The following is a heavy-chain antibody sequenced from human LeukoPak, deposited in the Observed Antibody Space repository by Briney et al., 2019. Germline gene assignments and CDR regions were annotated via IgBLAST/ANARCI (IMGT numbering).Heavy chain of an antibody. J-gene: IGHJ4*02. CDR2: IRSKAYGGTT. CDR3: TREYSGIFDC. V-gene: IGHV3-49*04. Sequence: GGSLRLSCTASGFTFGDYAMSWVRQAPGKGLEWVGFIRSKAYGGTTEYAASVKGRFTISRDDSKSIAYLQMNSLKTEDTAVYYCTREYSGIFDCWGQGTLVTVSS. CDR1: GFTFGDYA. D-gene: IGHD1-26*01.